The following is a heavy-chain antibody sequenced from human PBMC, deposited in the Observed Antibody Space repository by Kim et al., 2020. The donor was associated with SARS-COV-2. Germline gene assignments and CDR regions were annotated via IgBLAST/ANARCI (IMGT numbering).Heavy chain of an antibody. D-gene: IGHD3-10*01. CDR2: IIPILGIA. CDR3: ARSYYYGSGRPNVDY. Sequence: SVKVSCKASGGTFSSYAISWVRQAPGQGLEWMGRIIPILGIANYAQKFQGRVTITADKSTSTAYMELSSLRSEDTAVYYCARSYYYGSGRPNVDYWGQGTLVTVSS. V-gene: IGHV1-69*04. J-gene: IGHJ4*02. CDR1: GGTFSSYA.